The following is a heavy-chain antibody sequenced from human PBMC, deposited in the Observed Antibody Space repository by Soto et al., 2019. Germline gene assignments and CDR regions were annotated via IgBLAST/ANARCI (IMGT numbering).Heavy chain of an antibody. Sequence: GGSLRLSCVASESTFSNYEVIWVRQAPGKGLEWLSYISSTGTTIYYADSLKGRFTISRDNAKNSLYLQMNSLRAEDTAVYYCARDVGGGAFDIWGQGTMVTVSS. CDR1: ESTFSNYE. J-gene: IGHJ3*02. D-gene: IGHD1-26*01. CDR2: ISSTGTTI. V-gene: IGHV3-48*03. CDR3: ARDVGGGAFDI.